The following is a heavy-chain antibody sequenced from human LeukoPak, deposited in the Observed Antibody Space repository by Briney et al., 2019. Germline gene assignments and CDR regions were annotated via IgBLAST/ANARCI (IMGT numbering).Heavy chain of an antibody. CDR1: GYTFTSYY. D-gene: IGHD6-13*01. CDR2: INAGNGNT. Sequence: ASVKVSCKASGYTFTSYYMHWVRQAPGQGLEWMGWINAGNGNTKYSQKFQGRVTITRDTSASTAYMELSSLRSEDTAVYYCARGPLLYSSSWYTFDYWGQGTLVTVSS. J-gene: IGHJ4*02. V-gene: IGHV1-3*01. CDR3: ARGPLLYSSSWYTFDY.